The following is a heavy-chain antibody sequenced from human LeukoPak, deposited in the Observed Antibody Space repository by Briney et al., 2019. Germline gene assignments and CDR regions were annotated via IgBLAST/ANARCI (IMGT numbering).Heavy chain of an antibody. CDR1: GGSISNYY. CDR2: INYSGIT. CDR3: ARDVDDDYYLDV. V-gene: IGHV4-59*13. J-gene: IGHJ6*03. Sequence: SETLSLTCTVSGGSISNYYWSWIRQSPGKGLEWIGYINYSGITTYNPSLKSRVTISVDTSENQFSLRLTSVTAADTAVYYCARDVDDDYYLDVWGKGTTVTVSS. D-gene: IGHD2-15*01.